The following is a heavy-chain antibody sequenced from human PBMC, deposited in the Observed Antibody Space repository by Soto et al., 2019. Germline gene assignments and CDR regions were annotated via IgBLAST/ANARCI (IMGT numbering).Heavy chain of an antibody. Sequence: SETLSLTCTVSGGSISSYCWSWIRQPAGKGLEWIGRIYTSGSTNYNPSLKSRVTMSVDTSKNQFSLKLSSVTAADTAVYYCARDLPQTGTTFYGMDVWGQGTTVTVSS. J-gene: IGHJ6*02. D-gene: IGHD1-7*01. V-gene: IGHV4-4*07. CDR3: ARDLPQTGTTFYGMDV. CDR1: GGSISSYC. CDR2: IYTSGST.